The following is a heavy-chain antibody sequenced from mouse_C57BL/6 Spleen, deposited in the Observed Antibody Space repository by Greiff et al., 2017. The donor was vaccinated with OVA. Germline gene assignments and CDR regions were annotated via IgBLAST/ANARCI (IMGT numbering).Heavy chain of an antibody. Sequence: EVQLQESGGGLVQPKGSLKLSCAASGFSFNTYAMNWVRQAPGKGLEWVARIRSKSNNYATYYADSVKDRFTISRDDSESMLYLQMNNLKTEDTAMYYCVRHGKFITTVVDDWYFDVWGTGTTVTVSS. CDR2: IRSKSNNYAT. CDR3: VRHGKFITTVVDDWYFDV. J-gene: IGHJ1*03. V-gene: IGHV10-1*01. D-gene: IGHD1-1*01. CDR1: GFSFNTYA.